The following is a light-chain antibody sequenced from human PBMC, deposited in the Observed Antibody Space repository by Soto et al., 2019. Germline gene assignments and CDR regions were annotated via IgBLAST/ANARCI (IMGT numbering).Light chain of an antibody. CDR3: QSYDSSLTVV. J-gene: IGLJ2*01. Sequence: QSALTQPPSVSGAPGQRVTISCTGSSSNIGAGYDVHWYQQVPGTAPKLLIYGNINRPSGVPDRFSGSKSGTSASLAITGLQADDGADYYCQSYDSSLTVVFGGGTKLTVL. CDR1: SSNIGAGYD. CDR2: GNI. V-gene: IGLV1-40*01.